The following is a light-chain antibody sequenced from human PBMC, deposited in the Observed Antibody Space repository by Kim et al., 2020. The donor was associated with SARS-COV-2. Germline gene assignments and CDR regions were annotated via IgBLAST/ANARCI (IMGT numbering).Light chain of an antibody. J-gene: IGKJ5*01. CDR1: QNLNSD. CDR2: DAS. Sequence: SPGERATLSCRASQNLNSDLAWYQQKPGQAPRLLIFDASTRATDIPARFSGSGSGTEFTLTISSLQSDDSGVYYCQQYNSWPPITFGQGTRLEIK. V-gene: IGKV3-15*01. CDR3: QQYNSWPPIT.